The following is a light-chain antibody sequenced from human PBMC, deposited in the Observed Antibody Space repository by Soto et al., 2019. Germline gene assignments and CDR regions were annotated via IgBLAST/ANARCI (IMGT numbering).Light chain of an antibody. Sequence: QSALTQPPSASGSPGQSVTISCTGTSSDVGGYDYVSWYQQHPGKVPKLMTYEVNKRPSGVPDRFSGSKSGNTASLTVSGLQTEDEADYYCSSYAVSDSLVFGGGTKLTVL. J-gene: IGLJ2*01. CDR1: SSDVGGYDY. V-gene: IGLV2-8*01. CDR2: EVN. CDR3: SSYAVSDSLV.